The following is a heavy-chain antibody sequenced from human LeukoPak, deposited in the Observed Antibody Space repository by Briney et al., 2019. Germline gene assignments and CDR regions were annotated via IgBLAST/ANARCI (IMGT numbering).Heavy chain of an antibody. CDR2: ISSSSSYI. CDR3: ARVGDIVVVPAAMRRYYFDY. CDR1: GFTFSSYS. J-gene: IGHJ4*02. D-gene: IGHD2-2*01. V-gene: IGHV3-21*01. Sequence: GGSLRLSCAASGFTFSSYSMNWVRQAPGKGLEWVSSISSSSSYIYYADSVEGRFTISRDNAKNSLYLQMNSLRAEDTAVYYCARVGDIVVVPAAMRRYYFDYWGQGTLVTVSS.